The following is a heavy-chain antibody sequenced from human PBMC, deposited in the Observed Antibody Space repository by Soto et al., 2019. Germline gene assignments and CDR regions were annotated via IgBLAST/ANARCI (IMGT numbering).Heavy chain of an antibody. Sequence: ASVKVSCKASGYTFTGYYMHWVRQAPGQGLEWMGWINPNSGGTNYAQKFQGRVTMTRDTSISTAYMELSRLRSDDTAVYYCARDLDTYYDFWSGYSDGMDFWGQGTTVTVSS. D-gene: IGHD3-3*01. CDR1: GYTFTGYY. CDR2: INPNSGGT. V-gene: IGHV1-2*02. J-gene: IGHJ6*02. CDR3: ARDLDTYYDFWSGYSDGMDF.